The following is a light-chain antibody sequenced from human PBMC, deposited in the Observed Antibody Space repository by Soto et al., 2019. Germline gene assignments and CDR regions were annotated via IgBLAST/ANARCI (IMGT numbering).Light chain of an antibody. CDR3: QQSYTTPLT. CDR2: ATS. V-gene: IGKV1-39*01. J-gene: IGKJ4*01. CDR1: QSISDY. Sequence: DIQMTQFPSSLSASVEDTVTITCRASQSISDYLNWYQQKPGKAPNLLIYATSSLQSGVPSRFSGSGSGTDFTLTISSLQPEDFATYYCQQSYTTPLTFGGGTKVEIK.